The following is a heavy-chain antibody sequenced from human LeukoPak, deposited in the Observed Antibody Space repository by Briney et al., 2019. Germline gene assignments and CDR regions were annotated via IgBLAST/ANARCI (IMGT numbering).Heavy chain of an antibody. V-gene: IGHV3-74*01. CDR3: ARDIHYYYMDV. J-gene: IGHJ6*03. CDR1: GFTFSSYW. CDR2: LTTDGSGT. Sequence: GGSLRLSCAASGFTFSSYWMHWVRQAPGKGLVWVSRLTTDGSGTDYADSVKGRFTISRDNAKNTLYLQMNSLRAEDTAVYYCARDIHYYYMDVWGKGTTVIVSS. D-gene: IGHD2-2*02.